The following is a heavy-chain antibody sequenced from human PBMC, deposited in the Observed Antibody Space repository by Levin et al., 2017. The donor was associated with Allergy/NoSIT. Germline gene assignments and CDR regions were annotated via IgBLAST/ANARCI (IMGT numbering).Heavy chain of an antibody. V-gene: IGHV1-18*01. CDR2: ISPNNCHT. CDR3: ARDLGTGWYDNAFEI. J-gene: IGHJ3*02. CDR1: GYTFRVYG. D-gene: IGHD6-19*01. Sequence: ASVKVSCKASGYTFRVYGIIWVRQAPGEGLEWLGWISPNNCHTKVSPKVKVRVTMTTDASTTTAYLDIRSLTSDDTAVYYCARDLGTGWYDNAFEIWGQGTLVSVSS.